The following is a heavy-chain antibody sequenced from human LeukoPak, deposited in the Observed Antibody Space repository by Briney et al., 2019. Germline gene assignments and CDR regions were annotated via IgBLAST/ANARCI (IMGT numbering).Heavy chain of an antibody. Sequence: SETLSLSCAVSGYSISSGCYCGWIRQPPGKGLEWIGSIYHSGSTYYNPSLKSRVTISVDTSKNQFSLKLSSVTAADTAVYYCAISAAIGGFDYWGQGTLVTVSS. J-gene: IGHJ4*02. CDR1: GYSISSGCY. CDR2: IYHSGST. CDR3: AISAAIGGFDY. D-gene: IGHD2-2*01. V-gene: IGHV4-38-2*01.